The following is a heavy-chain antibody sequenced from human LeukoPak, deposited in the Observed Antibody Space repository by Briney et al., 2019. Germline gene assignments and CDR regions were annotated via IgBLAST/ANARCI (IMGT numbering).Heavy chain of an antibody. CDR1: GFTFSSYS. D-gene: IGHD1-14*01. CDR3: ARDRGGNRNHPFDY. V-gene: IGHV3-21*01. J-gene: IGHJ4*02. CDR2: ISSSSSYI. Sequence: PGGSLRLSCSASGFTFSSYSMNWVRQAPGKGLEWVSSISSSSSYIYYADSVKGRFTISRDNAKNSLYLQMNSLRAEDTAVYYCARDRGGNRNHPFDYWGQGTLVTVSS.